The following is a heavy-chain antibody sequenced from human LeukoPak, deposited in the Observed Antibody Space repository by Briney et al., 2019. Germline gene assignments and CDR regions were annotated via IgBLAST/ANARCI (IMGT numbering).Heavy chain of an antibody. CDR3: ARAVLRYFDWLFKNLFDY. D-gene: IGHD3-9*01. Sequence: SETLSLTCAVYGGSFSGYYWSWIRQPPGKGLEWIGDINHSGSTNYNPSLKSRVTISVDTSKNQFSLKLSSVTAADTAVYYCARAVLRYFDWLFKNLFDYWGQGTLVTVSS. J-gene: IGHJ4*02. CDR2: INHSGST. V-gene: IGHV4-34*01. CDR1: GGSFSGYY.